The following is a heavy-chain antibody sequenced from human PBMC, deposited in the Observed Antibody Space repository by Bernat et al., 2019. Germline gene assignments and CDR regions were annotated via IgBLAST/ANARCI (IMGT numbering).Heavy chain of an antibody. V-gene: IGHV5-10-1*03. Sequence: EVQLVQSGAEVKKPGESLRISCKGSGYSFTSYWISWVRQMPGKGLVWMGRIDPSDSYTNYSPSFQGHVTISADKSISTAYLQWSRLKASDTAMYYCAKDGYSSSWYSDYWGQGTLVTVSS. D-gene: IGHD6-13*01. CDR3: AKDGYSSSWYSDY. J-gene: IGHJ4*02. CDR1: GYSFTSYW. CDR2: IDPSDSYT.